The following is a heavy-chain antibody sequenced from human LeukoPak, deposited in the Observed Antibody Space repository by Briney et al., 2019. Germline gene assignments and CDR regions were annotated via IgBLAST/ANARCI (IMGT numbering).Heavy chain of an antibody. CDR3: ARDHEGYDYVWGSYRPPSYYGMDV. V-gene: IGHV1-69*13. Sequence: SVKVSCKASGGTFSSYAISWVRQAPGQGLEWMGGIIPISGTANYAQKFQGRVTITADESTSTAYMELSSLRSEDTAVYYCARDHEGYDYVWGSYRPPSYYGMDVWGQGTTVTVSS. D-gene: IGHD3-16*02. CDR1: GGTFSSYA. CDR2: IIPISGTA. J-gene: IGHJ6*02.